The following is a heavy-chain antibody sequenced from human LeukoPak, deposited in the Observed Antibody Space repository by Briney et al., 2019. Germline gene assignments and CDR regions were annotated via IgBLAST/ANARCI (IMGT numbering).Heavy chain of an antibody. CDR1: GFTFSSYA. CDR3: AKDRQWLGHPDAFDI. V-gene: IGHV3-23*01. D-gene: IGHD6-19*01. Sequence: PGGSLRLSCAAPGFTFSSYAMSWVRQAPGKGLEWVSAISGSGGSTYYADSVKGRFTISRDNSKNTLYLQMNSLRAEDTAVYYCAKDRQWLGHPDAFDIWGQGTMVTVSS. CDR2: ISGSGGST. J-gene: IGHJ3*02.